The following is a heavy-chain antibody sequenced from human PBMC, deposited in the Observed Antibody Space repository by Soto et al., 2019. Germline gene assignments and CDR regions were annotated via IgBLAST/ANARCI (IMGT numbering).Heavy chain of an antibody. CDR2: IKDKTDGGTT. CDR1: GFTFSNTW. J-gene: IGHJ4*02. V-gene: IGHV3-15*01. Sequence: EVQLVESGGGLVKPGGSLRLSCAASGFTFSNTWMSWVRQAPGKGLEWVGRIKDKTDGGTTDYAAPVKGRVTISRDDSNNTLTPQMNSMKIEDTAVYRCNTGPNWGRGTMVTVSS. CDR3: NTGPN.